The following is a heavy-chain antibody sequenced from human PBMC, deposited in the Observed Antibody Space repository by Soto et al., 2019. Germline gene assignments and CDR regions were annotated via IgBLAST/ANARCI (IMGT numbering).Heavy chain of an antibody. Sequence: ASVKVSCKASGYTFTGYYMHWVRQAPGQGLEWMGWINPNSGGTNYAQKFQGWVTMTRDTSISTAYMELSRLRSDDTAVYYCARVNRFLEWLFMDVWRQVTTLTTSS. CDR1: GYTFTGYY. V-gene: IGHV1-2*04. D-gene: IGHD3-3*01. CDR3: ARVNRFLEWLFMDV. CDR2: INPNSGGT. J-gene: IGHJ6*02.